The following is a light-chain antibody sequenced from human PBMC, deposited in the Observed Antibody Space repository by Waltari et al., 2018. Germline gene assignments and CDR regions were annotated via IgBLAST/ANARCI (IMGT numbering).Light chain of an antibody. CDR2: GAS. CDR3: QQYNNWLPMYT. V-gene: IGKV3-15*01. J-gene: IGKJ2*01. Sequence: EIVMTQSPATLSVSPGERATLSCSASQSVSSNLAWYQQKPGQAPRLLIYGASTRATGIPARFSGSGSGTEFTLTISSMQSEDFAVYYCQQYNNWLPMYTFGQGTKLEIK. CDR1: QSVSSN.